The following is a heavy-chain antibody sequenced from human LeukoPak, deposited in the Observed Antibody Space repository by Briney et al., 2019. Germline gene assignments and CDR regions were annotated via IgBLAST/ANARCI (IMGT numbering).Heavy chain of an antibody. V-gene: IGHV4-61*02. Sequence: SETLSLTCTVSGGSISSGSYYWSWIRQPAGKGLEWIGRIYTSGSTNYNPSLKSRVTISVDTSKNQFSLKLSSVTAADTAVYYCARVSDYGDYGFDYWGQGTLVTVSS. D-gene: IGHD4-17*01. CDR2: IYTSGST. CDR1: GGSISSGSYY. CDR3: ARVSDYGDYGFDY. J-gene: IGHJ4*02.